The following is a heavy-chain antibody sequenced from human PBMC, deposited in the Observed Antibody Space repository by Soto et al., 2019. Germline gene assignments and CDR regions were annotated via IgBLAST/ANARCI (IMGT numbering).Heavy chain of an antibody. V-gene: IGHV3-23*01. CDR1: GFTFSSYA. J-gene: IGHJ6*02. Sequence: EVQLLESGGGLVQPGGSLRLSCAASGFTFSSYAMSWVRQAPGKGLEWVSAIRGVGDYTYYADSVKGRFTISRDNSKNTLYLQMKSLRAEDTAVYYCAKACRSGSYLRCMDVWGQGTTVTVSS. D-gene: IGHD3-10*01. CDR2: IRGVGDYT. CDR3: AKACRSGSYLRCMDV.